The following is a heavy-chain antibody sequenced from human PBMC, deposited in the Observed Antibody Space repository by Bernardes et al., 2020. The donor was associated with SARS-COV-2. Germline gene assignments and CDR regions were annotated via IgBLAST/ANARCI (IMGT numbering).Heavy chain of an antibody. V-gene: IGHV3-33*01. D-gene: IGHD4-17*01. CDR3: ARVHYGGNMGYYGMDV. Sequence: GGSLRLSCAASGFTFSSYGMHWVRQAPGKGLEWVAVIWYDGSNKYYADSVKGRFTISRDNSKNTLYLQMNSLRAEDTAVYYCARVHYGGNMGYYGMDVWGQGTTVTVSS. CDR1: GFTFSSYG. CDR2: IWYDGSNK. J-gene: IGHJ6*02.